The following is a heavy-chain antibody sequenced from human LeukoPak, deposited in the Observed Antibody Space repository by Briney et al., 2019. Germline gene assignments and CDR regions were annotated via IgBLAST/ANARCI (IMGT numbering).Heavy chain of an antibody. V-gene: IGHV3-23*01. Sequence: GGSLRLSCAASGFTFSSYAMRSVRQAPGKGLEWVSAISGSGGSTYYADSVKGRFTISRDNSKNTLYLQMNSLRAEDTAVYYCAKSRTDSTIFGVVIFPFDYWGQGTLVTVSS. J-gene: IGHJ4*02. D-gene: IGHD3-3*01. CDR3: AKSRTDSTIFGVVIFPFDY. CDR1: GFTFSSYA. CDR2: ISGSGGST.